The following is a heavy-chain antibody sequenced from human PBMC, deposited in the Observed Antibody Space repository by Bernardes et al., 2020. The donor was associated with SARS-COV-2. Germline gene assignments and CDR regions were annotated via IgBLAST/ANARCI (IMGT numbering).Heavy chain of an antibody. CDR2: ISSRGAVT. CDR1: GFTFSNYA. V-gene: IGHV3-23*01. D-gene: IGHD2-21*02. CDR3: ARDQSSLIVVVTATDF. J-gene: IGHJ4*02. Sequence: GGSLRLSCAASGFTFSNYAMTWVRQAPGKGLEWVSSISSRGAVTNYADSVKGRFTISRDNSKNTLFLQMNSLRVEDTAVYYCARDQSSLIVVVTATDFWGQGTLVTV.